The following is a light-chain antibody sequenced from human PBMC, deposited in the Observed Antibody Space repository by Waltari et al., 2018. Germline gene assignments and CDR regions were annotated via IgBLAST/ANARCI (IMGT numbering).Light chain of an antibody. CDR2: DVT. CDR1: SSDVGGYNY. CDR3: SSYTSSSTWV. Sequence: QSALTQPASVSGSPGQSITISCTGTSSDVGGYNYVSWYQQHPGKAPKLLISDVTKRPSGVSNRFSRSKSGNTASLTISWLQAEDEADYYCSSYTSSSTWVFGGGTKLTVL. J-gene: IGLJ3*02. V-gene: IGLV2-14*01.